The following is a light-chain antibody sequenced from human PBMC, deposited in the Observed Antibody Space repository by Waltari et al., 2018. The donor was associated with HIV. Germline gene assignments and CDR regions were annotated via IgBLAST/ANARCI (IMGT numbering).Light chain of an antibody. CDR3: MQTLHLLYT. V-gene: IGKV2D-29*02. Sequence: DIVMTQTPLSLSVTPGQTASFSWNSSQSLKHTDGKTYLYWYLQRPGQSPQVLIYEVSKRYAGVPDRFSGSGSGTHFTLKIARVEAEDVGSYYCMQTLHLLYTFGQGTKLEIK. CDR2: EVS. J-gene: IGKJ2*01. CDR1: QSLKHTDGKTY.